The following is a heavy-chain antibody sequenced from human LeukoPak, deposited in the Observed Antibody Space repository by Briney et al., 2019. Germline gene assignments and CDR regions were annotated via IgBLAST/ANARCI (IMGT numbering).Heavy chain of an antibody. V-gene: IGHV1-69*01. D-gene: IGHD6-19*01. CDR3: ARQEEPVAGSTAEYFQH. J-gene: IGHJ1*01. CDR2: IIPIFGTA. Sequence: ASVKVSCKASGGTFSSYAISWVRQAPGQGLEWMGGIIPIFGTANYAQKFQGRVTITADESTSTAYVELSSLRSEDTAVYYCARQEEPVAGSTAEYFQHWGQGTLVTVSS. CDR1: GGTFSSYA.